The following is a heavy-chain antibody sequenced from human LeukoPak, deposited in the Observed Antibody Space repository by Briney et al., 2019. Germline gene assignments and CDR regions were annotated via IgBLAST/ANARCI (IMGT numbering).Heavy chain of an antibody. D-gene: IGHD3-10*01. CDR1: GFTFSSYS. V-gene: IGHV3-48*01. CDR2: ISSSSSTI. CDR3: ARDPRGFLDI. Sequence: GGSLRLSCAASGFTFSSYSMNWVRQAPGKGLEWVSYISSSSSTIYYADSVKVRFTISRDNAKNSLYLQMNSLRAEDTAVYYCARDPRGFLDIWGQGTMVTVSS. J-gene: IGHJ3*02.